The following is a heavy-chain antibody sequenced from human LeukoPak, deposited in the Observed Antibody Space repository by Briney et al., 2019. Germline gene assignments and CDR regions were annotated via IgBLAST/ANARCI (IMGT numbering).Heavy chain of an antibody. J-gene: IGHJ4*02. D-gene: IGHD3-9*01. Sequence: SWVRQAPGKGLEWVANIKQDGSEKYYVDSVKGRFTISRDNAKNSLYLQMNSLRAEDTAVYYCARLRLVPGGYFDYWGQGTLVTVSS. CDR2: IKQDGSEK. V-gene: IGHV3-7*03. CDR3: ARLRLVPGGYFDY.